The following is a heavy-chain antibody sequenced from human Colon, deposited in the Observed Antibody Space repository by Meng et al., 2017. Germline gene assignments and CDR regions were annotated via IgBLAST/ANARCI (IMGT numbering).Heavy chain of an antibody. D-gene: IGHD3-10*01. CDR1: GDAITNHKW. CDR2: IPHRGSS. Sequence: QVQLRVSGPALVKPSATLSLTCAVTGDAITNHKWWAWVRQPPGKGLEWIGEIPHRGSSAYNPSLKSRVSMSIDKSKNQFSLKLTSVTAADTAVYHCLRGSGGSVWGQGTLVTVSS. CDR3: LRGSGGSV. J-gene: IGHJ1*01. V-gene: IGHV4-4*02.